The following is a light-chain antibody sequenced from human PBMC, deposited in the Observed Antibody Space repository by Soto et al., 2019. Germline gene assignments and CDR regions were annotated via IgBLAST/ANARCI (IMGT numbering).Light chain of an antibody. V-gene: IGKV1-39*01. J-gene: IGKJ2*01. CDR1: QNINIY. CDR2: GAS. CDR3: QQSYRSPYT. Sequence: IQLTQSPSSLSASVGDRVTVTCRASQNINIYLNWYQQKPGKAPTLLIYGASSLQSGVPSRFSGGGSRTAFTLTISSLQAEDFATYYCQQSYRSPYTFGQGTRLEI.